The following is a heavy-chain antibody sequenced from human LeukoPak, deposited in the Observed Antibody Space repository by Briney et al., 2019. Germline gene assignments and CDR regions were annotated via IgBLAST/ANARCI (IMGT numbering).Heavy chain of an antibody. J-gene: IGHJ4*02. CDR1: GGTFNSYA. CDR2: IVPMYGTA. D-gene: IGHD2-2*01. V-gene: IGHV1-69*05. CDR3: ARDLGGQLPSN. Sequence: GASVKVSCKASGGTFNSYATSWVRQAPGQGLEWMGGIVPMYGTANYAQKLQGRVTMTTDTSTSTAYMELRSLRSDDTAVYYCARDLGGQLPSNWGQGTLVTVSS.